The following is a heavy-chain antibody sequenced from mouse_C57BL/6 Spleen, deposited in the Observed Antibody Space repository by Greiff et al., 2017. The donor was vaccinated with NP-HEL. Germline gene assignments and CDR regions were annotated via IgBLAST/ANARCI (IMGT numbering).Heavy chain of an antibody. CDR3: ARKTTVDY. CDR1: GYTFTSYE. V-gene: IGHV1-85*01. CDR2: ISPRDGST. Sequence: QVQLQQSGPELVKPGASVKLSCKASGYTFTSYEINWVKQRPGQGLAWIGWISPRDGSTKYNEKFKGKATLTVDTSSSTAYMELNSLTSEDPAVYFCARKTTVDYWGQGTTLTVSS. J-gene: IGHJ2*01. D-gene: IGHD1-1*01.